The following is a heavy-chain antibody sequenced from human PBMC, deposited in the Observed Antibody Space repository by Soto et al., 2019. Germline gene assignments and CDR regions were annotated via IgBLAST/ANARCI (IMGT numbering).Heavy chain of an antibody. CDR3: VRGGHGSGSYLGSY. V-gene: IGHV3-7*03. CDR1: GFTFTTYW. CDR2: IRQDGGAQ. J-gene: IGHJ4*02. Sequence: GSLRLSCVASGFTFTTYWMSWVRQAPGKGLEWVANIRQDGGAQYYVDSVKGRFTISRDNAKNSVYLQMDSLRAEDTAVYYCVRGGHGSGSYLGSYWGQGILVTVSS. D-gene: IGHD3-10*01.